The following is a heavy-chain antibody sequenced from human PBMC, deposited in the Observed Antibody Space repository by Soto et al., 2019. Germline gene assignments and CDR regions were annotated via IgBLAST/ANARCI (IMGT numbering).Heavy chain of an antibody. D-gene: IGHD3-3*01. J-gene: IGHJ4*02. Sequence: SETLSLTCTVSGGSISSSSDYWGWIRQPPGKGLEWIGSIYYSGSTYYNPSLKSRVTISVDTPKNQFSLKLSSVTAADTAVYYCATFYDFWSGYPNPDLYYFDYWGQGTLVTVSS. V-gene: IGHV4-39*01. CDR2: IYYSGST. CDR3: ATFYDFWSGYPNPDLYYFDY. CDR1: GGSISSSSDY.